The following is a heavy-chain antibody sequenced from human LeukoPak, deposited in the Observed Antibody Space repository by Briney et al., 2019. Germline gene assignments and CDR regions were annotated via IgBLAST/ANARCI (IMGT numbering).Heavy chain of an antibody. V-gene: IGHV1-18*01. D-gene: IGHD3-22*01. CDR2: ISAYNGNT. J-gene: IGHJ4*02. Sequence: VASVKVSCKASDYTFTSYGIGWVRQAPGQGLEWMGWISAYNGNTNYAQKLQGRVTMTTDTSTSTAYMELRSLRSDDTAVYYCAIVLGYDSSGYNYPIDYWGQGTLVTVSS. CDR3: AIVLGYDSSGYNYPIDY. CDR1: DYTFTSYG.